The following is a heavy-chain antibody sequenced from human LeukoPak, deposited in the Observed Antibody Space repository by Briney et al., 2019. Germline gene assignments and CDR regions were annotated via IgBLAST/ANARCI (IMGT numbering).Heavy chain of an antibody. CDR3: AKVAGWDLLKDAFDI. J-gene: IGHJ3*02. CDR1: GFSFSTYG. D-gene: IGHD6-19*01. Sequence: GGSLRLSCAASGFSFSTYGMHWVRQAPGKGLEWVAVISYDGVDTYYGDSVKGRFTIFRDNSKNMLSLQMNSLRPEDTAVYNCAKVAGWDLLKDAFDIWGQGTMVTVSS. CDR2: ISYDGVDT. V-gene: IGHV3-30*18.